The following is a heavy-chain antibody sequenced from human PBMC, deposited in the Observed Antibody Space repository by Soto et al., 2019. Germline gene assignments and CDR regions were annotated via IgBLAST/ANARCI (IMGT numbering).Heavy chain of an antibody. D-gene: IGHD5-12*01. CDR2: ISSSSSTI. CDR1: GFTFSSYS. J-gene: IGHJ3*02. Sequence: GGSLRLSCAASGFTFSSYSMNWVRQAPGKGLEWVSYISSSSSTIYYADSVKGRFTISRDNAKNSLYLQMNSLRDEDTAVYYCARDRSFENGYNHDAFDIWGQGTMVTVSS. CDR3: ARDRSFENGYNHDAFDI. V-gene: IGHV3-48*02.